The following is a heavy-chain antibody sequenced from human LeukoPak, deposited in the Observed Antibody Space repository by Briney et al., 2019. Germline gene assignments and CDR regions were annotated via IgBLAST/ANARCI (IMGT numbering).Heavy chain of an antibody. CDR2: ISGSGSST. J-gene: IGHJ3*02. V-gene: IGHV3-23*01. Sequence: GRSLRPSCAISRFTSSTYAISWVRQAARTGLESVSTISGSGSSTYYVDYVKGRFTISRDNSKNTLYLQMNSLRSEDTAVYYCSGYSGSRPVGGNDAFDIWGQGTMVTVSS. D-gene: IGHD5-12*01. CDR3: SGYSGSRPVGGNDAFDI. CDR1: RFTSSTYA.